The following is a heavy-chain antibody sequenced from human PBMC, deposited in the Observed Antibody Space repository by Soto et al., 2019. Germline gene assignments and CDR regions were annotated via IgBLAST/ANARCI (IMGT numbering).Heavy chain of an antibody. V-gene: IGHV3-33*01. CDR1: GFTFSSYG. D-gene: IGHD3-3*01. Sequence: QVQLVESGGGVVQPGRSLRLSCAASGFTFSSYGMHWVRQAPGKGLEWVAVIWYDGSNKYYADSVKGRFTISRDKSKITLYLQMNSLGAEDTAVYYCARDPMVEWDPQCSFDYWGQGTLVTVSS. CDR3: ARDPMVEWDPQCSFDY. J-gene: IGHJ4*02. CDR2: IWYDGSNK.